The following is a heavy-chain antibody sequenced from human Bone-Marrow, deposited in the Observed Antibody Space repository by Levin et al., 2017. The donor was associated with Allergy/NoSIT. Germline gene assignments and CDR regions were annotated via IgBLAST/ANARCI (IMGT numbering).Heavy chain of an antibody. D-gene: IGHD3-10*01. CDR2: ISYDGSNK. J-gene: IGHJ4*02. CDR3: AKGNQGLLFDY. V-gene: IGHV3-30*18. Sequence: LSLTCAASGFTFSSYGMHWVRQAPGKGLEWVAVISYDGSNKYYADSVKGRFTISRDNSKNTLYLQMNSLRAEDTAVYYCAKGNQGLLFDYWGQGTLVTVSS. CDR1: GFTFSSYG.